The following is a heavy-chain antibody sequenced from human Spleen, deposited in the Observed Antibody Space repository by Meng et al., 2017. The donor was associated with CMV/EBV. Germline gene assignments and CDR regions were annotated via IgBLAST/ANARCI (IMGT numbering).Heavy chain of an antibody. CDR1: GYTFTTYY. V-gene: IGHV1-2*02. J-gene: IGHJ6*02. CDR3: AKDRAPILEWPRSFYGVDV. Sequence: ASVKVSCKASGYTFTTYYMHWVRQAPGQGLEWMGWINPNSGGTKYAQKFQGRVTMTRDTSISTAYMEVSRLTSDDTALYYCAKDRAPILEWPRSFYGVDVWGQGTTVTVSS. D-gene: IGHD3-3*01. CDR2: INPNSGGT.